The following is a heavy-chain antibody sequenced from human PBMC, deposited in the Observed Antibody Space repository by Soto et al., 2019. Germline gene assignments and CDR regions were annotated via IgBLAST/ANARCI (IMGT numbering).Heavy chain of an antibody. D-gene: IGHD1-26*01. J-gene: IGHJ6*02. Sequence: QVQLQESGPGLVKPSQTLSLTCTVSGGSISSGGYYWSWIRQHPGKGLEWIGYIYYSGSTYYNPSLKSRVSISLDTSNNQFSLNLNSVTAADTAVYYGVRLGINYYDMDVWGQGTTVTVSS. CDR3: VRLGINYYDMDV. V-gene: IGHV4-30-4*08. CDR1: GGSISSGGYY. CDR2: IYYSGST.